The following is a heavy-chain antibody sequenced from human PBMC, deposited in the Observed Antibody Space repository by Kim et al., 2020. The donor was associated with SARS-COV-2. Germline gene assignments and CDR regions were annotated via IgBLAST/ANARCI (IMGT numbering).Heavy chain of an antibody. V-gene: IGHV4-31*03. D-gene: IGHD2-8*01. CDR1: GGSISSGGYY. Sequence: SETLSLTCTVSGGSISSGGYYWSWIRQHPGKGLEWIGYIYYSGSTYYNPSLKSRVTISVDTSKNQFSLKLSSVTAADTAVYYCASLFLGYCTNCPGGHPNWGQGTLVTVSS. CDR3: ASLFLGYCTNCPGGHPN. J-gene: IGHJ4*02. CDR2: IYYSGST.